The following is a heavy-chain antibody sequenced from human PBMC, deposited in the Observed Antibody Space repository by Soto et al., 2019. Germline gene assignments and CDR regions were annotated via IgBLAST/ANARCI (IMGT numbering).Heavy chain of an antibody. CDR1: GGSIISGY. CDR3: ARLPYSYSGYDETYFDY. J-gene: IGHJ4*02. V-gene: IGHV4-59*01. Sequence: PSETLSLTCTVSGGSIISGYWSWIRQPPGKGLEWIGYISYSGNTNYNPSLKSRVTMSVDTPKNQFSLRLSSVTTADTAVYYCARLPYSYSGYDETYFDYWGQGTMVTASS. D-gene: IGHD5-12*01. CDR2: ISYSGNT.